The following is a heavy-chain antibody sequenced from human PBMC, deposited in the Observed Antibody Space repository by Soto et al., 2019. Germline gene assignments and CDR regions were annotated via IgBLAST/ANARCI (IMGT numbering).Heavy chain of an antibody. D-gene: IGHD3-10*01. J-gene: IGHJ4*02. Sequence: PSETLSLTCTVSGVSISSYYWSWILQPPGRGLEWIGYIYYSGSTNYNPSLKSRVTISVDTSKNQFSLKLSSVTAADTAVYFCAREGSGSYYKTNFEYWGQGARVNVSS. CDR1: GVSISSYY. V-gene: IGHV4-59*12. CDR2: IYYSGST. CDR3: AREGSGSYYKTNFEY.